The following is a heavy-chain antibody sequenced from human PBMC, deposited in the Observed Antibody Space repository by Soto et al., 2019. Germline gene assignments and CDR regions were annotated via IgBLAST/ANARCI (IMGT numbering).Heavy chain of an antibody. CDR1: GFTFTSYV. V-gene: IGHV3-23*01. CDR3: AKDSNKYSSSLRGRYFDS. CDR2: ISGGGTNT. J-gene: IGHJ4*02. D-gene: IGHD4-4*01. Sequence: EVQLLQSGGGLVQRGGSLRLSCAASGFTFTSYVMSWVRQAPGKGLEWVAGISGGGTNTFYADSMKGRFTISRDNARNTLILQMDRLRAEDTAIYYCAKDSNKYSSSLRGRYFDSWGQGTLVTVSS.